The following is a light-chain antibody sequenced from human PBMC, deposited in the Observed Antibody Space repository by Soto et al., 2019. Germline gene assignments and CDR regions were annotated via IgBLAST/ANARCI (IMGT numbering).Light chain of an antibody. J-gene: IGKJ1*01. CDR3: QHYNSYPWT. CDR1: QSISTW. Sequence: DLQMTQSPSTLSASVGDRVTITCRASQSISTWLAWYQQKPGKAPKLLIYKASSLEPGVPSRFSGSGSGTEFTLTISSLQPDDFATYYCQHYNSYPWTFGQGTKVEIK. V-gene: IGKV1-5*03. CDR2: KAS.